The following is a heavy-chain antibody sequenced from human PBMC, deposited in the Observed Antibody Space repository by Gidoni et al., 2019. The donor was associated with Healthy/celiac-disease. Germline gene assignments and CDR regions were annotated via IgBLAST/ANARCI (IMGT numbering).Heavy chain of an antibody. D-gene: IGHD4-17*01. J-gene: IGHJ6*02. Sequence: QVQLQESGPGLVTPSGTLSLTCAVSGGSLSSRNWWSWVRQPPGKGLEWIGEIYHSGSTNYNPSLKSRVTISVDKSKNQFSLKLSSVTAADTAGYYCARGPLTTVTTPITGMDVWGQGTTVTVSS. CDR2: IYHSGST. CDR1: GGSLSSRNW. V-gene: IGHV4-4*02. CDR3: ARGPLTTVTTPITGMDV.